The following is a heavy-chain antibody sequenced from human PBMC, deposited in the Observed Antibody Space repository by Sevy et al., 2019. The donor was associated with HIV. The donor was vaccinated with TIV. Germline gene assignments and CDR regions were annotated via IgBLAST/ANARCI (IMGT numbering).Heavy chain of an antibody. CDR1: GFSFSKYW. V-gene: IGHV3-7*01. Sequence: GGSLRLSCAASGFSFSKYWMSWVRQAPGKGLEWVANIKEDGSQKNYLESVKGRFTISRDNAKNLLYLQMNNLRADDTAVYYCARDPDILSGDPSHYFDYWGQGTLVTVSS. D-gene: IGHD3-9*01. CDR2: IKEDGSQK. J-gene: IGHJ4*02. CDR3: ARDPDILSGDPSHYFDY.